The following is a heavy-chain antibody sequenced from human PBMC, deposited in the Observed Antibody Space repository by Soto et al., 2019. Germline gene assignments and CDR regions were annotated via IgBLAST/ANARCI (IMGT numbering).Heavy chain of an antibody. Sequence: QVQLQQWGAGLLKPSETLSLTCAVYGGSFSGYQWSWIRQTPGKGLEWIGEINDSGNINYNPSLKSRVTSLVDTAKKPISLKLSSVTAADTAVYYCARGLILWFGELSRRGGYYYYMDVWGKGTTVTVSS. D-gene: IGHD3-10*01. V-gene: IGHV4-34*01. CDR3: ARGLILWFGELSRRGGYYYYMDV. J-gene: IGHJ6*03. CDR1: GGSFSGYQ. CDR2: INDSGNI.